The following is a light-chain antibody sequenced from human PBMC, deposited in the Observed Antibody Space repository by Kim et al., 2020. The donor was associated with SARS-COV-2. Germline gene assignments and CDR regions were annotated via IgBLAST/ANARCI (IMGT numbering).Light chain of an antibody. Sequence: ATVKRTCTLSTGHSNYAIAWHQQQPEKDPRYLMKVKSDGSHTKDVGSPDRFSGSSSGAERYLTISSLQSEDETDYYCQTWDSGFWVFGGGTQLTVL. J-gene: IGLJ3*02. CDR1: TGHSNYA. V-gene: IGLV4-69*01. CDR3: QTWDSGFWV. CDR2: VKSDGSH.